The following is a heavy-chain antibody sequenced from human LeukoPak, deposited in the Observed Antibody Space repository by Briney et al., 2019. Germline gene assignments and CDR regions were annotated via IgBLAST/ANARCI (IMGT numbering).Heavy chain of an antibody. D-gene: IGHD3-3*01. Sequence: PSETLSLTCAVSGYSISSGYYWGWIRQPPGKGLEWIGSIYHSRSTYYNPSLKSRVTISVDTSKNQFSLKLSSVTAADTAVYYCARPLYDFWSGYYWFDPWGQGTLVTVSS. CDR2: IYHSRST. CDR1: GYSISSGYY. CDR3: ARPLYDFWSGYYWFDP. V-gene: IGHV4-38-2*01. J-gene: IGHJ5*02.